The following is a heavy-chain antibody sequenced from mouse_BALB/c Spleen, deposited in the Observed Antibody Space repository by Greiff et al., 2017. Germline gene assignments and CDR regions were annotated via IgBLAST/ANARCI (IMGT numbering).Heavy chain of an antibody. V-gene: IGHV1S127*01. D-gene: IGHD3-2*01. CDR3: ARSRDSSGYVPAWFAY. CDR2: IDPSNSET. Sequence: VQLQQSGPELVRPGASVKMSCKASGYTFTSYWMHWVKQRPGQGLEWIGMIDPSNSETRFNQKFKDKATLNVDKSSNTAYMQLSSLTSEDSAVYYCARSRDSSGYVPAWFAYWGQGTLVTVSA. CDR1: GYTFTSYW. J-gene: IGHJ3*01.